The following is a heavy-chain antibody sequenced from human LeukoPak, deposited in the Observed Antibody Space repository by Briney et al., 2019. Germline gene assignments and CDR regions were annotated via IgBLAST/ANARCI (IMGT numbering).Heavy chain of an antibody. D-gene: IGHD6-13*01. CDR2: IYSGGST. CDR3: ARPRYSSSWYDYDY. Sequence: GGSLRLSCAASGFTVSSNYMSWVRQAPGKGLEWVSVIYSGGSTYYADSVKGRFTISRDNSKNTLYLQMNSLRAEDTAVYYCARPRYSSSWYDYDYWGQGTLVTVSS. J-gene: IGHJ4*02. V-gene: IGHV3-66*04. CDR1: GFTVSSNY.